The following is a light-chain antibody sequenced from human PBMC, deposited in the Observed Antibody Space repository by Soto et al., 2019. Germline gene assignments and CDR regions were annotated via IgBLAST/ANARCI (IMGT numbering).Light chain of an antibody. CDR1: QSISTW. V-gene: IGKV1-5*03. Sequence: DIQVTQSPSTLSASVGDRVTITCRASQSISTWLAWAPQKPGKAPNPLIYKASRFESGVPSRFSGSGAGTEFTLTISILQPDDFATYYCLPYDIYCTFGQGTKVEI. CDR2: KAS. J-gene: IGKJ1*01. CDR3: LPYDIYCT.